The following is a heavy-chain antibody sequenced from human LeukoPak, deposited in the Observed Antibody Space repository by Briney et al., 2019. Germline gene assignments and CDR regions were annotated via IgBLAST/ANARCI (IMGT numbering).Heavy chain of an antibody. J-gene: IGHJ6*02. CDR2: INHSGST. CDR1: GGSFSGYY. Sequence: SETLSLTCAVYGGSFSGYYWSWIRQPPGKGLEWIGEINHSGSTNYNPSLKSRVTISVDTSKNQFSLKLSSVTAADTAVYYCARVMLWFGELYRYYYYGMDVWGQGTTVTVSS. D-gene: IGHD3-10*01. CDR3: ARVMLWFGELYRYYYYGMDV. V-gene: IGHV4-34*01.